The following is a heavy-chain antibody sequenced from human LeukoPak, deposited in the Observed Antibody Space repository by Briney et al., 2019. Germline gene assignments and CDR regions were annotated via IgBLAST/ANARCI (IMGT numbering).Heavy chain of an antibody. CDR1: GFRFSSCG. Sequence: GGSLRLSCAASGFRFSSCGMSWVRQAPGKRLEWVSAISGSGGSTYYADSVKGRFSISRDNSKNTLYMQMNSLRAEDTAVYYCAKDTGSGYDYFSYYYDYWGQGTLVTVSS. CDR2: ISGSGGST. CDR3: AKDTGSGYDYFSYYYDY. J-gene: IGHJ4*02. D-gene: IGHD5-12*01. V-gene: IGHV3-23*01.